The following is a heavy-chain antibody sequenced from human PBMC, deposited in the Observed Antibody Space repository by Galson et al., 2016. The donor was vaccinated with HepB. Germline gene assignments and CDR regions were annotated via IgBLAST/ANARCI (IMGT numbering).Heavy chain of an antibody. CDR3: VRARTDYSGRWFLDY. CDR2: IATGTGYI. V-gene: IGHV3-21*01. D-gene: IGHD6-13*01. Sequence: SLRLSCAASGFTFSSYGMHWVRQAPGKGLEWVSSIATGTGYIYYADSVKGRFTISRDNANNSLYLQMNSLRAEDTALYYCVRARTDYSGRWFLDYWGQGTLVTVSS. J-gene: IGHJ4*02. CDR1: GFTFSSYG.